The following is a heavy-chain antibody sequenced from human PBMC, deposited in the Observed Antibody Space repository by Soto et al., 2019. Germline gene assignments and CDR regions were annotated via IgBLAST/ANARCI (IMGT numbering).Heavy chain of an antibody. Sequence: ASVKVSCKASGYTFTSYDIIWVRQATGQGLEWMGWMNPNSDNTGYAQRFQGRVTMTRTTSISTAYKELSSLTSEDTAVYYCARGIFCTILFFQYGNLPFSEWFLSPHHHYALDVRG. J-gene: IGHJ6*02. CDR3: ARGIFCTILFFQYGNLPFSEWFLSPHHHYALDV. D-gene: IGHD3-3*01. CDR1: GYTFTSYD. V-gene: IGHV1-8*01. CDR2: MNPNSDNT.